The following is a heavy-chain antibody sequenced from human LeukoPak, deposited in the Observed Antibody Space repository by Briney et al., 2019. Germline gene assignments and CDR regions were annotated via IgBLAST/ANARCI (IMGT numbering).Heavy chain of an antibody. CDR1: GGTFSSYA. CDR3: ARAKPNSYYYGSGSHFDY. J-gene: IGHJ4*02. D-gene: IGHD3-10*01. V-gene: IGHV1-69*06. CDR2: IIPIFGTA. Sequence: SVKVSCKASGGTFSSYAISWVRQAPGQGLEWMGGIIPIFGTANYAQKFQGRVTITADKSTSTAYMELNSLRAEDTAVYYRARAKPNSYYYGSGSHFDYWGQGTLVTVSS.